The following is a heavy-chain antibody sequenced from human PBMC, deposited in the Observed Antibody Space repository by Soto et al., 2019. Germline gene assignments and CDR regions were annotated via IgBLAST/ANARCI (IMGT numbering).Heavy chain of an antibody. J-gene: IGHJ5*02. CDR3: ARHRHPRGTVGATSPLDP. Sequence: LRLSCVISGFSISSNYLSWVRQAPGKGLEWVSVHYSGGSTYYADSVQGRFTISRDKSNNTLYLQMRRVRAEDTAVYFCARHRHPRGTVGATSPLDPWGQGTQVTVSS. V-gene: IGHV3-53*01. CDR1: GFSISSNY. D-gene: IGHD1-26*01. CDR2: HYSGGST.